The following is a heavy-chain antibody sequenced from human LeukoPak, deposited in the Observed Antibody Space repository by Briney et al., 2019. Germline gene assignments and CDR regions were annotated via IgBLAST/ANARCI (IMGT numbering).Heavy chain of an antibody. Sequence: GGSLRLSCVASGFTFSSYAMHWVRQAPGKGLEWVSGINWNGGSTGYADSVKGRFTISRDNAKNSLYLQMNSLRAEDTAVYYCARDYSSSWYSGKIPQYYFDYWGQGTLVTVSS. D-gene: IGHD6-13*01. V-gene: IGHV3-20*04. CDR1: GFTFSSYA. CDR3: ARDYSSSWYSGKIPQYYFDY. CDR2: INWNGGST. J-gene: IGHJ4*02.